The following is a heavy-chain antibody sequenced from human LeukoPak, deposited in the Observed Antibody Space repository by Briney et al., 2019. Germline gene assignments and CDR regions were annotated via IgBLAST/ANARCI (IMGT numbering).Heavy chain of an antibody. V-gene: IGHV4-61*08. CDR1: GDSISSGDYY. D-gene: IGHD3-22*01. CDR3: TRGSIAYYYMDV. CDR2: IYYSGST. J-gene: IGHJ6*03. Sequence: TPSETLSLTCTVSGDSISSGDYYWSWIRQPPGKGLEWIGNIYYSGSTNYNPSLKSRVTISVDTSKNQFSLKLSSVTAADTAVYYCTRGSIAYYYMDVWGKGTTVTISS.